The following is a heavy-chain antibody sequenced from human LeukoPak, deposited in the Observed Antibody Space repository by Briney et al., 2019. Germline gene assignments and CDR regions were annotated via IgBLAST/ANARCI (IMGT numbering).Heavy chain of an antibody. V-gene: IGHV4-59*08. J-gene: IGHJ6*03. CDR3: ARLTGQQLVQDYYMDV. D-gene: IGHD6-13*01. CDR2: ISYSGST. CDR1: GGSISSYY. Sequence: KPSETLSLTCTVSGGSISSYYWSWIRQPPGKGLGWIGYISYSGSTNYNPSLKSRVTISVDTSKNQFSLKLNSVTAADTAVYYCARLTGQQLVQDYYMDVWGKATTVTVSS.